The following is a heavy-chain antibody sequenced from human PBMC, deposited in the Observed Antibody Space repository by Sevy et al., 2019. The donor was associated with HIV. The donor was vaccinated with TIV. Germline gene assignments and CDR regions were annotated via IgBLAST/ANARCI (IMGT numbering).Heavy chain of an antibody. V-gene: IGHV1-8*01. D-gene: IGHD2-15*01. CDR2: MNPNSGNT. Sequence: AAVKVSCKASGYTFTSYDINWVGQATGQGPERMGWMNPNSGNTGYAQKFQGRVTMTRNTSISTAYMELSSLRSEDTAVYYCATRGLPSGDTDYWGQGTTVTVSS. CDR3: ATRGLPSGDTDY. CDR1: GYTFTSYD. J-gene: IGHJ4*02.